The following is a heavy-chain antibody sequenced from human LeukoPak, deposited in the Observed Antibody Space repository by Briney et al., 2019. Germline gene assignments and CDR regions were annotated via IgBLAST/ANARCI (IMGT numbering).Heavy chain of an antibody. CDR3: ARADYIYEHAWAFDI. V-gene: IGHV4-59*01. J-gene: IGHJ3*02. D-gene: IGHD4-11*01. CDR2: IYYSGST. CDR1: GGSISSYY. Sequence: PSETLSLTCTVSGGSISSYYWSWIRQPPGKGLEWIGYIYYSGSTNYNPSLKSRVTISVDTSKNQFSLKLSSVTAADTAVYYCARADYIYEHAWAFDIWGQGTMVTVSS.